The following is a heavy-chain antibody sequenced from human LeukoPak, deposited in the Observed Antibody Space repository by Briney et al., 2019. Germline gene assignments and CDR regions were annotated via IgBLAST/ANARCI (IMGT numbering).Heavy chain of an antibody. CDR3: ARDMVHSFDY. Sequence: PGGSLRLSCAASGFTFSSYAMHWVRQAPGKGLEWVAVISYDGSNKYYADSVKGRFTISRDNSKNTLYLQMNSLRAEDTAVYYCARDMVHSFDYLGQGTLVTVSS. CDR2: ISYDGSNK. CDR1: GFTFSSYA. D-gene: IGHD1-1*01. V-gene: IGHV3-30*04. J-gene: IGHJ4*02.